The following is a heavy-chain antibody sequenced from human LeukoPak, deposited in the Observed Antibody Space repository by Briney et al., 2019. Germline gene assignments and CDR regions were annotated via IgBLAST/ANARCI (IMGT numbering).Heavy chain of an antibody. Sequence: ASEPLSLTRTVSGVSLSSSSYYWGWIRQPPGKGLEWIGSIHYSGRTYYNPSLKSRVTISVDTSKNHFSLKLSSVTAADTAVYYCFFHEETAYDMDVWGQGTTVTVSS. CDR1: GVSLSSSSYY. CDR2: IHYSGRT. CDR3: FFHEETAYDMDV. J-gene: IGHJ6*02. V-gene: IGHV4-39*02. D-gene: IGHD3-3*01.